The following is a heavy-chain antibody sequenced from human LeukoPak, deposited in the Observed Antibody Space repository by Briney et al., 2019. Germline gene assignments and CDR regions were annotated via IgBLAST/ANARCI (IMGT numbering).Heavy chain of an antibody. J-gene: IGHJ4*02. CDR2: IKRDGSEK. CDR1: GFTFSNYW. D-gene: IGHD2-21*01. V-gene: IGHV3-7*01. CDR3: ARGLWGFDY. Sequence: PGGSLRLSCAASGFTFSNYWMTWVRQAPGKGLEWVANIKRDGSEKYYVDSAKGRFTISRDNAKNSLYLQMNSLRAEDTAVYYCARGLWGFDYWGQGTLVTVSS.